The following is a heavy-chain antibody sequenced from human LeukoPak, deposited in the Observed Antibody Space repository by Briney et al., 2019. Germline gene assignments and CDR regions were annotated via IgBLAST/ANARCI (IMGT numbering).Heavy chain of an antibody. V-gene: IGHV1-46*01. CDR3: ARDPGYDILTGYGDY. J-gene: IGHJ4*02. D-gene: IGHD3-9*01. CDR1: GYTFTSYY. CDR2: INPSGGST. Sequence: GASVKVSCKASGYTFTSYYMHWVRQAPGQGLEWMGIINPSGGSTSYAQKFQGRVTMTRDTSTSTVYVELSSLRSEDTAVYYCARDPGYDILTGYGDYWGQGTLVTVSS.